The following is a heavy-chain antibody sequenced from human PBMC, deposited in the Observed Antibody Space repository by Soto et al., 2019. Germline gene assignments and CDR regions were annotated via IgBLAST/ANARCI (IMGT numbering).Heavy chain of an antibody. CDR1: GGSISSYY. CDR2: IYYSGST. D-gene: IGHD3-22*01. V-gene: IGHV4-59*01. Sequence: ASETLSLTCTVSGGSISSYYWSWIRQPPGKGLEWIGYIYYSGSTNYNPSLKSRVTISVDTSKNQFSLKLSSVTAADTAVYYCARDFDYYDSSGYSRAFDIWGQGTMVTVSS. J-gene: IGHJ3*02. CDR3: ARDFDYYDSSGYSRAFDI.